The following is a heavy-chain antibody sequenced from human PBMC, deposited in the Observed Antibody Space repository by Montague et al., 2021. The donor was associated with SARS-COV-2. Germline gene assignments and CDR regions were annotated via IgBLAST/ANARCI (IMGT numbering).Heavy chain of an antibody. V-gene: IGHV3-23*01. D-gene: IGHD2-15*01. Sequence: SLRLSCAASGFTFSSYAMSWVRQAPGKGLEWVSGISGSGGNTYYADSVKGQFTISRDNSKNTLYLQMNSLRAEDTAVYYCASLGYCSGGRCYSGDYWGQGTLVTVSS. CDR1: GFTFSSYA. J-gene: IGHJ4*02. CDR2: ISGSGGNT. CDR3: ASLGYCSGGRCYSGDY.